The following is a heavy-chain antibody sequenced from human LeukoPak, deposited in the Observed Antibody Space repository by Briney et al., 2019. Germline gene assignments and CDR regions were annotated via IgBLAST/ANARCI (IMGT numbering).Heavy chain of an antibody. J-gene: IGHJ4*02. CDR2: ISSSGNTI. D-gene: IGHD5-18*01. CDR1: RFTFSSYA. V-gene: IGHV3-48*03. Sequence: PGGSLRLSCAASRFTFSSYAMNWVRQAPGKGLEWISYISSSGNTIYYADSVKGRFTISRDNAENSLYLQMNSLRAEDTAVYYCARENKVGYTYAGDCWGQGTLVTVSS. CDR3: ARENKVGYTYAGDC.